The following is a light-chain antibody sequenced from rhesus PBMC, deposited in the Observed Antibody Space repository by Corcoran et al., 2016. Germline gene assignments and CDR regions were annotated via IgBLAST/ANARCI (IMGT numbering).Light chain of an antibody. J-gene: IGKJ1*01. CDR1: QSISSW. V-gene: IGKV1-22*01. CDR3: QQYSSSPRT. CDR2: KAS. Sequence: DIQMTQSPSSLSASVGDTVTITCRASQSISSWLAWYQQKPGKAPKLLIYKASTLQSGVPSRLSGSGCGTDFTFTISSLQSEDFATYYCQQYSSSPRTFGQGTKVEIK.